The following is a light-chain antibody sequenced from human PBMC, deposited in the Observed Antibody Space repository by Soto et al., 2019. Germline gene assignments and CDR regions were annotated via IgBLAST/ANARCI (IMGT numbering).Light chain of an antibody. CDR2: DAS. V-gene: IGKV3-11*01. CDR3: QHRFDWPPGAT. Sequence: EVVLTQSPATLSLAPRERATLFCRASQSVSSSLAWYQQKPGQAPRLLIYDASNRATGIPARFSGSGSGTDFTLTISSLEPEDSAIYYCQHRFDWPPGATFGGGTKVEIK. J-gene: IGKJ4*01. CDR1: QSVSSS.